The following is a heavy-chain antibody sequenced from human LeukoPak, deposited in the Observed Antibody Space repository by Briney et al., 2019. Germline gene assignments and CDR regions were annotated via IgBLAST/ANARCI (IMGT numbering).Heavy chain of an antibody. D-gene: IGHD6-6*01. CDR1: GFTFSSYG. Sequence: GGSLRLSCAASGFTFSSYGMHWVSQAPGKGMEWVAFIRYDGSNKYYADSVKGRFTISRDNSKNTLYLQMNILRAEDTAVYYCAKDRRGAFDIWGQGTMVTVSS. J-gene: IGHJ3*02. CDR2: IRYDGSNK. CDR3: AKDRRGAFDI. V-gene: IGHV3-30*02.